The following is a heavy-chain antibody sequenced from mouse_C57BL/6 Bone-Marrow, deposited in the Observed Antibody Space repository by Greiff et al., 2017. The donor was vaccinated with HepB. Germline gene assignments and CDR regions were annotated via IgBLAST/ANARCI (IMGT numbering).Heavy chain of an antibody. Sequence: EVQLQQSGPGLVKPSQSLSLTCSVTGYSITSGYYWNWIRQFPGNKLEWMGYISYDGSNNYNPSLKNRIPITRDTSKNQFFLKLNSVTTEDTATYYCAREGKGAMDYWGQGTSVTVSS. CDR1: GYSITSGYY. CDR2: ISYDGSN. D-gene: IGHD2-1*01. J-gene: IGHJ4*01. CDR3: AREGKGAMDY. V-gene: IGHV3-6*01.